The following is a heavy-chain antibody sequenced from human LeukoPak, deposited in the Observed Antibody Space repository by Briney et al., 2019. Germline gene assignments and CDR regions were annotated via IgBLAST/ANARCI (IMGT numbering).Heavy chain of an antibody. Sequence: KTSETLSLTCTVSGGSISSYYWSWIRQPPGKGLEWIGYIYYTGNTNYNPSLKSRVTISVDTSKNQFSLKLSSVTAADTAVYYCARNVGDGCNSLGGYWGQGTLVTVSS. CDR1: GGSISSYY. CDR3: ARNVGDGCNSLGGY. D-gene: IGHD5-24*01. CDR2: IYYTGNT. J-gene: IGHJ4*02. V-gene: IGHV4-59*08.